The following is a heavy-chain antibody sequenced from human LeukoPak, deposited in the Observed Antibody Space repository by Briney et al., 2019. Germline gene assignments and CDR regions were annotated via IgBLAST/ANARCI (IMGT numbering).Heavy chain of an antibody. V-gene: IGHV4-4*02. J-gene: IGHJ4*02. CDR1: GFTFSNYI. D-gene: IGHD4-17*01. Sequence: PGGSLRLSCAASGFTFSNYIMHWVRQAPGKGLEWIGEIYHSGSTNYNPSLKSRVTISVDKSKNQFSLKLSSVTAADTAVYYCARAGDYVVYYFDYWGQGTLVTVSS. CDR2: IYHSGST. CDR3: ARAGDYVVYYFDY.